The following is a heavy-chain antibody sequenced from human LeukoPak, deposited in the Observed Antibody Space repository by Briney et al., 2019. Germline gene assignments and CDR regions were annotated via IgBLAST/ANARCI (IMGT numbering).Heavy chain of an antibody. CDR2: IIPIFGTA. Sequence: SVKVSCKASGGTFSSYAISWVRQAPGQGLEWMGGIIPIFGTANYAQKFQGRVSMTRDTSTSTIYMELSSLRSEDAAVYYCAREIGPIQLHLWGSAFDYWGQGTLVTVSS. J-gene: IGHJ4*02. D-gene: IGHD5-18*01. CDR3: AREIGPIQLHLWGSAFDY. CDR1: GGTFSSYA. V-gene: IGHV1-69*05.